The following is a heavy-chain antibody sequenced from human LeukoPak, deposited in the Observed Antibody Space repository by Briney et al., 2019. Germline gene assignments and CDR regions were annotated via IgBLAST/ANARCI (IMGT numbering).Heavy chain of an antibody. D-gene: IGHD6-19*01. Sequence: PGGSLRLSCAASGFTFSSYWMHWVRQAPGKGLVWVSRINSDGSSTSYADSEKGRFTISRDNAKNTLYLQINSLRGEDTAVYYCAKGKYSSGGVPDYWGQGTLVTVSS. CDR1: GFTFSSYW. CDR2: INSDGSST. CDR3: AKGKYSSGGVPDY. J-gene: IGHJ4*02. V-gene: IGHV3-74*01.